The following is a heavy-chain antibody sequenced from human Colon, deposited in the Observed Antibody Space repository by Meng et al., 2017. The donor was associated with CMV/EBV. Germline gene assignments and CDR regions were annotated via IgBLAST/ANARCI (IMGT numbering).Heavy chain of an antibody. Sequence: AGSLRLSCAASGFTFSSDVMHWVRQAPGKGLVWVARISHDGTITTYVDSVKGRFTISRDNARNTLYLQMNSLRAEDTAVYYCARDRNWIFDYWGRGTLVTVSS. V-gene: IGHV3-74*03. CDR2: ISHDGTIT. CDR1: GFTFSSDV. J-gene: IGHJ4*02. D-gene: IGHD1-1*01. CDR3: ARDRNWIFDY.